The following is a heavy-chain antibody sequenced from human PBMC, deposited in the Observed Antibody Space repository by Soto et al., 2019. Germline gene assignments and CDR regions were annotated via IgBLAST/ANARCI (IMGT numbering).Heavy chain of an antibody. Sequence: PGESKRISSRGAGYSCAEYGVGWVRQITGKGLEWMAIIYPDESDTKYSPSFQGQVTISADNSISTAYLQWSSLKASDTAMYYCVRMGFSGGGYLSYYYYGMDIWGQGTTVTVSS. CDR1: GYSCAEYG. CDR2: IYPDESDT. CDR3: VRMGFSGGGYLSYYYYGMDI. D-gene: IGHD5-12*01. J-gene: IGHJ6*02. V-gene: IGHV5-51*01.